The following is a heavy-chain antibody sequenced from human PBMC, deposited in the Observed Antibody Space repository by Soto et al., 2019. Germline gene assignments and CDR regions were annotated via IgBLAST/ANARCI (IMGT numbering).Heavy chain of an antibody. Sequence: QVQLVQSGAEVKKPGSSVKVSCKASGGTFSSYAISWVRQAPGQGLEWMGGIIPIFGTANYAQKFQGRVTITADESTSAPYMELSSLRSEDTAVYYCVRDRGVGATTDGHYWGQGTLGTVSS. CDR1: GGTFSSYA. V-gene: IGHV1-69*12. CDR3: VRDRGVGATTDGHY. D-gene: IGHD1-26*01. CDR2: IIPIFGTA. J-gene: IGHJ4*02.